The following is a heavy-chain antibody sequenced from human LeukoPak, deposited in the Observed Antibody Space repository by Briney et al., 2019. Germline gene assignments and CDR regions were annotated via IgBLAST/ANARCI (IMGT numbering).Heavy chain of an antibody. CDR1: GGSISSYY. V-gene: IGHV4-59*08. J-gene: IGHJ4*02. Sequence: SETLSLTCTVSGGSISSYYWSWIRQPPGKGLEWIGYIYYSGSTNYNPSLKSRVTISVDTSKNQFSLKLSSVTAADTAVYYCARRGNNDYVWGSYRPKIFDYWGQGTLVTVSS. CDR3: ARRGNNDYVWGSYRPKIFDY. CDR2: IYYSGST. D-gene: IGHD3-16*02.